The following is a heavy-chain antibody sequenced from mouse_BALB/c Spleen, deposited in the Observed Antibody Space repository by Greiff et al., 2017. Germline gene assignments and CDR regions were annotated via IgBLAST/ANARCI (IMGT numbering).Heavy chain of an antibody. D-gene: IGHD2-3*01. V-gene: IGHV2-4-1*01. Sequence: VKLMESGPGLVQPSQSLSITCTVSGFSLTSYGVHWVRQSPGKGLEWLGVIWSGGSTDYNAAFISRLSISKDNSKSQVFFKMNSLQADDTAIYYCTRNWGGLLSAMDYWGQGTSVTVSS. J-gene: IGHJ4*01. CDR1: GFSLTSYG. CDR2: IWSGGST. CDR3: TRNWGGLLSAMDY.